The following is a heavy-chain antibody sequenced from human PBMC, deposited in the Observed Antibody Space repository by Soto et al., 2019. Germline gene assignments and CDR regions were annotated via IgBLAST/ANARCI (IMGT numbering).Heavy chain of an antibody. V-gene: IGHV4-39*01. CDR3: ASPRGLGNVRGPNWFDP. CDR2: IDYSGST. Sequence: SETLSLTCTVSGGSISSSSYYWGWIRQPPGKGLEWIGSIDYSGSTYYNPSLNSRVTISVDTSKNQFSLKLSSVTAADTAVYYCASPRGLGNVRGPNWFDPWGQGTLVTVSS. J-gene: IGHJ5*02. CDR1: GGSISSSSYY. D-gene: IGHD3-10*01.